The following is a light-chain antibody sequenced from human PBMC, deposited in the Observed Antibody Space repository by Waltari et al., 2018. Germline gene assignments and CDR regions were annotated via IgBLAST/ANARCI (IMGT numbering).Light chain of an antibody. Sequence: QTVVTQEPSFSVSPGGTVTPTCGLSSGSVSTNYYPSWYQQTPGQTPRTLIYSTYTRSSGGPDRFSGSILGNKAALTITGAQADDESDYYCVLYMGSGLWVFGGGTKLTVL. V-gene: IGLV8-61*01. CDR1: SGSVSTNYY. CDR2: STY. CDR3: VLYMGSGLWV. J-gene: IGLJ3*02.